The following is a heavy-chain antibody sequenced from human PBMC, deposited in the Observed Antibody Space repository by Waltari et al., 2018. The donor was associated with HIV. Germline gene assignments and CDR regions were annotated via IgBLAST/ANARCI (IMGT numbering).Heavy chain of an antibody. CDR3: ARDRYYDILTGYYPHYYMDV. Sequence: QVQLVQSGAEVKKPGASVKVSCKASGYTFTSYAMHWVRQAPGQRLEWMGWINAVNGNTKYSQKFQGRVTITRDTSASTAYMELSSLRSEDTAVYYCARDRYYDILTGYYPHYYMDVWGKGTTVTVSS. V-gene: IGHV1-3*01. J-gene: IGHJ6*03. CDR2: INAVNGNT. CDR1: GYTFTSYA. D-gene: IGHD3-9*01.